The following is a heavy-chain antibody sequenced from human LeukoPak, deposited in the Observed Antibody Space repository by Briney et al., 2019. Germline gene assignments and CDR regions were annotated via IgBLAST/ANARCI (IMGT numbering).Heavy chain of an antibody. Sequence: PGGSLRLSCAASKFTFSSYAMHWVRQAPGKGLEWVSYISSSGSTIYYADSVKGRFTISRDNDKNSLYLQMNSLKAEDTAVYYCARYGDDILTGDTAVYYYYYYMDVWGKGTTVTISS. CDR1: KFTFSSYA. V-gene: IGHV3-48*03. D-gene: IGHD3-9*01. CDR3: ARYGDDILTGDTAVYYYYYYMDV. CDR2: ISSSGSTI. J-gene: IGHJ6*03.